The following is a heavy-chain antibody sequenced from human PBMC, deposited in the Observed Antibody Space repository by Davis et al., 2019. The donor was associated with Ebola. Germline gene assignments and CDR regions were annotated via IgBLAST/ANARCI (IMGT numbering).Heavy chain of an antibody. CDR1: GDSISSHY. V-gene: IGHV4-59*08. J-gene: IGHJ4*02. D-gene: IGHD4-17*01. CDR3: ARGQDGDYVDY. Sequence: PSETLSLTCTVSGDSISSHYWTWLRQPPGEGLEWIAYIGHSGSIKYNSSLKSRVTISVDTSKNQFSLKLSSVTAADTAVYYCARGQDGDYVDYWGQGTLVTVSS. CDR2: IGHSGSI.